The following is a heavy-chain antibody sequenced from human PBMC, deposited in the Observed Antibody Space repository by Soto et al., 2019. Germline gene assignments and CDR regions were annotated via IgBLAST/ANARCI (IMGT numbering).Heavy chain of an antibody. J-gene: IGHJ6*02. CDR1: GGCISSYY. CDR3: ARDFWVRNYCYGMDV. V-gene: IGHV4-59*01. Sequence: PSETLSLSCTVCGGCISSYYWGWIRQPPGKGLEWIGYVYYSGTTNYNPSLRSRVTMSLDTSKNQFSLRLSSVTAADTAVYYCARDFWVRNYCYGMDVWGQGTTVTVSS. D-gene: IGHD3-22*01. CDR2: VYYSGTT.